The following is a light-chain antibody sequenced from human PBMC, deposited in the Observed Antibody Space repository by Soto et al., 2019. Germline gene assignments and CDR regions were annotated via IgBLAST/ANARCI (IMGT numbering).Light chain of an antibody. CDR2: GAS. Sequence: DIQLTQSPSSLFASVGDRVTITCRASRSISNYLHWFQHKPGKAPELLIYGASSLHAGVPSRFSASGSGSDFTLTISSLQPEDFATYYCQQSYTTPWTFGRGTKVEV. CDR1: RSISNY. CDR3: QQSYTTPWT. J-gene: IGKJ1*01. V-gene: IGKV1-39*01.